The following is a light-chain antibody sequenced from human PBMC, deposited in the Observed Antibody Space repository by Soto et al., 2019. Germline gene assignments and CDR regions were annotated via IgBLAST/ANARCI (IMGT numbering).Light chain of an antibody. CDR2: EVS. Sequence: QSVLTQPASVSGSPGQSITIACTGTSSDVGGYKYVSWYQQHPGKAPKLMIYEVSNRPSGVSNRFSGSKSGNTASLTISGLQAEDEADYYCSSYTSSSTLFGTGTKVTVL. CDR3: SSYTSSSTL. V-gene: IGLV2-14*01. CDR1: SSDVGGYKY. J-gene: IGLJ1*01.